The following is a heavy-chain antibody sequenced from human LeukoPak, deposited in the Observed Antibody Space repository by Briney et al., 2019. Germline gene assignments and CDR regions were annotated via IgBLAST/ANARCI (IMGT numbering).Heavy chain of an antibody. V-gene: IGHV1-18*01. Sequence: ASVKVSCKASGYTFTNYSINWVRQAPGQGHEWMGWISSYNGNTIYAQKLQGRVTMTTDTSTTTAYMELRSLRSDDTAMYYCARGDYGGSPDYWGQGTLVTVFS. CDR2: ISSYNGNT. CDR3: ARGDYGGSPDY. D-gene: IGHD4-23*01. J-gene: IGHJ4*02. CDR1: GYTFTNYS.